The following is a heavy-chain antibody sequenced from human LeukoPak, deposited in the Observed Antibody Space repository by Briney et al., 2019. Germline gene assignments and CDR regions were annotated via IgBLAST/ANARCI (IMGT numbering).Heavy chain of an antibody. V-gene: IGHV3-21*01. D-gene: IGHD2-15*01. CDR2: ISSSGSYI. J-gene: IGHJ6*03. CDR1: GFTFSSYS. Sequence: GGSLRLSCAASGFTFSSYSMNWVRQAPGKGLGWVSSISSSGSYIYYADSVKGRFTISRDNAKNSLYLQMNSLRAEDTAVYYCARDPCSGGSCYRNYYYYMDVWGKGTTVTVSS. CDR3: ARDPCSGGSCYRNYYYYMDV.